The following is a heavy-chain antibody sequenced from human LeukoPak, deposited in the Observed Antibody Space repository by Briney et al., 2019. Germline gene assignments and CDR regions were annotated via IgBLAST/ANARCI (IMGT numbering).Heavy chain of an antibody. CDR2: IIPIFGTA. Sequence: SVKVSCKASGGTFSSYAISWVRQAPGQGLEWMGGIIPIFGTANYAQKFQGRVTITADESTSTAYMELSSLRSEDTAVYYCAREERDGYNSGAFDIWGQGTMVTVSS. V-gene: IGHV1-69*01. D-gene: IGHD5-24*01. CDR1: GGTFSSYA. J-gene: IGHJ3*02. CDR3: AREERDGYNSGAFDI.